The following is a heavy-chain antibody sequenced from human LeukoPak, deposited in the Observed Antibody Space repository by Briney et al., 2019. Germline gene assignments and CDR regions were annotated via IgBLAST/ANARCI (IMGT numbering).Heavy chain of an antibody. Sequence: PSETLSLTCTVSGGSISSYYWAWIRQPPGRQLEWIGSVYSSGSLYYNPSLKSRVPISVDTSKNQFSLKSTSVTAADTAVYYCARDRRQRDYFDFWGQGARVTVYS. D-gene: IGHD1-1*01. J-gene: IGHJ4*02. CDR2: VYSSGSL. CDR3: ARDRRQRDYFDF. V-gene: IGHV4-39*07. CDR1: GGSISSYY.